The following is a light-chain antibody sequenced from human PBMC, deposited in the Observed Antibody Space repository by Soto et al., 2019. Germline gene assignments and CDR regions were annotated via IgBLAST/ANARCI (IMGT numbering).Light chain of an antibody. CDR2: LEGSGSY. Sequence: QPVLTQSSSASGSLGSSVKVTCTLSSGHSNNIIAWHQQQPGKAPRYLMKLEGSGSYNKGSGVPDRFSGSSSGADRYLTISNLQFEDEADYYCETWDTNSRVFGGGTKLTVL. J-gene: IGLJ3*02. CDR3: ETWDTNSRV. CDR1: SGHSNNI. V-gene: IGLV4-60*02.